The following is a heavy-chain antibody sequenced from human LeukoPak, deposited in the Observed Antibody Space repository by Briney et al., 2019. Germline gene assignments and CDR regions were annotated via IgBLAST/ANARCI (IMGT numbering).Heavy chain of an antibody. CDR1: GFTVSSNY. Sequence: GGSLRLSRAASGFTVSSNYMSWVRQAPGKGLEWVSVIYSGGSTYYADSVKGRFTISRDNSKNTLYLQMNSLRAEDTAVYYCARGLLRYFDWLLELDYWGQGTLVTVSS. CDR2: IYSGGST. J-gene: IGHJ4*02. CDR3: ARGLLRYFDWLLELDY. D-gene: IGHD3-9*01. V-gene: IGHV3-53*01.